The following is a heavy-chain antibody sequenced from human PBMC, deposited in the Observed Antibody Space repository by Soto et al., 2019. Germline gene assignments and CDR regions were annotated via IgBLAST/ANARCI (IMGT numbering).Heavy chain of an antibody. J-gene: IGHJ6*02. D-gene: IGHD3-16*01. Sequence: GVSLRLSCVASGFTFNSYGMFWVRQAPGKGLEWVSVISYDGGDKYYADSVKGRFTISRDRSANTLYLQMTSLRAEDTGVYYCPRVMGGALRYYYLGMDVWGQGTTVTVSS. CDR3: PRVMGGALRYYYLGMDV. CDR1: GFTFNSYG. CDR2: ISYDGGDK. V-gene: IGHV3-30*03.